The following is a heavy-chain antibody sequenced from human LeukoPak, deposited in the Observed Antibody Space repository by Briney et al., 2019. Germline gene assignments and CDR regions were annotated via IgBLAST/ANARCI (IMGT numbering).Heavy chain of an antibody. Sequence: SETLSLTCTVSGYTISSGYYWGWIRQPPGKGLEWIGNIFHTGNTYYNPSLKSRVTISVDTSKNQFSLKLSSVTAADTAVYYCARYSYGPPVVYWGQGTLVTVSS. D-gene: IGHD5-18*01. CDR1: GYTISSGYY. V-gene: IGHV4-38-2*02. J-gene: IGHJ4*02. CDR3: ARYSYGPPVVY. CDR2: IFHTGNT.